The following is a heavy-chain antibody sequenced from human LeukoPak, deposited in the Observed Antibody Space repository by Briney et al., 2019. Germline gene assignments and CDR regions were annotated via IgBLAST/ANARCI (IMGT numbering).Heavy chain of an antibody. Sequence: PGGSLRLSCAASGFTFSSYAMSWVRQAPGKGLEWVSAISGSGGSTYYADSVKGRFTISRDNSKNTLYLQMNSLRAEDTAVHYCAKDHYYYDSSGYYYFDYWGQGTLVTVSS. J-gene: IGHJ4*02. CDR1: GFTFSSYA. D-gene: IGHD3-22*01. V-gene: IGHV3-23*01. CDR3: AKDHYYYDSSGYYYFDY. CDR2: ISGSGGST.